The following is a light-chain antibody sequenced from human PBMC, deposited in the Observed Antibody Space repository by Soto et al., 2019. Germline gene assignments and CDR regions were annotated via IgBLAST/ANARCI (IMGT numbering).Light chain of an antibody. J-gene: IGLJ2*01. CDR2: GNT. Sequence: QLVLTQPPSVSGAPGQRVTISCTGSSSNIGADYDVHWYQQLPGTAPKLLIYGNTNRPSGVPDRFSGSKSGTSASLAITGLQAEDEADYYCQSFDSTLRDVVFGGGTKLTVL. CDR1: SSNIGADYD. CDR3: QSFDSTLRDVV. V-gene: IGLV1-40*01.